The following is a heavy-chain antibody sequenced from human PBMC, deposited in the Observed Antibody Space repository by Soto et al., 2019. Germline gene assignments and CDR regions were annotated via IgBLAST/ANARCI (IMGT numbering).Heavy chain of an antibody. D-gene: IGHD3-10*01. CDR1: GFTLSNYD. Sequence: EVQLVESGGGLVQPGGSLRLSYAASGFTLSNYDMHWVRQATGKGLEWVSAIGTAGDTYYPASVKGRFTISRENAKNSLYLQINSLRAGDTAVYYCARSRGADFDYWGQGTLVTVSS. CDR3: ARSRGADFDY. J-gene: IGHJ4*02. CDR2: IGTAGDT. V-gene: IGHV3-13*04.